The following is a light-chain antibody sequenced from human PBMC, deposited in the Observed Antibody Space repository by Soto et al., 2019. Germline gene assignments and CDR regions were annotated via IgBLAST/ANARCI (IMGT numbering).Light chain of an antibody. V-gene: IGLV1-40*01. Sequence: QSVLTQPPSVSGAPGQRVTISCTGSSSNIGAGYDVHWYQQLPGTVPKLLIFVNNNRPSGVPDRFAGSKSGTSASLAITGLQAEDEADYYCQSYDSSLSGPVVFGGGTKVTVL. CDR3: QSYDSSLSGPVV. J-gene: IGLJ2*01. CDR2: VNN. CDR1: SSNIGAGYD.